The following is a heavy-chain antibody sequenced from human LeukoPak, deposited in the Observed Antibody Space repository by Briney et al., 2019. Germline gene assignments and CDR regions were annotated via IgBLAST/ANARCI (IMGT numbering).Heavy chain of an antibody. CDR1: GGPISSGDYY. CDR3: ARVSLRFLEWFLFDY. D-gene: IGHD3-3*01. J-gene: IGHJ4*02. Sequence: SETLSLTCTVSGGPISSGDYYWSWIRQPPGKGLEWIGYIYYSGSTYYNPSLKSRVTISVDTSKNQFSLKLSSVTAADTAVYYCARVSLRFLEWFLFDYWGQGTQVTVSS. V-gene: IGHV4-30-4*01. CDR2: IYYSGST.